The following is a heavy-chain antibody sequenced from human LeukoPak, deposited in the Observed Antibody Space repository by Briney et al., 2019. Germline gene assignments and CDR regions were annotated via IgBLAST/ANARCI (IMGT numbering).Heavy chain of an antibody. V-gene: IGHV3-23*01. J-gene: IGHJ3*02. Sequence: GGSLRLSCAASGFTFSSYAMSWVRQAPGKGLEWVSAISGSGGSTYYADSVKGRFTISRDNSKNTLYLQMNSLKTEDTAVYYCTTEGEWFGESSSFDIWGQGTMVTVSS. D-gene: IGHD3-10*01. CDR3: TTEGEWFGESSSFDI. CDR1: GFTFSSYA. CDR2: ISGSGGST.